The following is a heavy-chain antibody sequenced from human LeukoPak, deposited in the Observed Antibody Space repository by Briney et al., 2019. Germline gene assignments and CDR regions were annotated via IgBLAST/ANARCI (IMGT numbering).Heavy chain of an antibody. V-gene: IGHV3-7*01. D-gene: IGHD2-2*01. CDR1: GFTFSSYW. J-gene: IGHJ4*02. CDR2: IKQDGSEK. Sequence: GGSLRLSCAASGFTFSSYWMSWVRQAPGKGLEWVANIKQDGSEKYYVDSVKGRFTISRDNAKNSLYLQMNSLRAEDTAVYYCARDDIVVPAASPDYWGQGTLVTVSS. CDR3: ARDDIVVPAASPDY.